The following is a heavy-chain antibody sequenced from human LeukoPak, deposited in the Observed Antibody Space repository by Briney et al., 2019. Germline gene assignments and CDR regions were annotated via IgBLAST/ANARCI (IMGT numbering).Heavy chain of an antibody. D-gene: IGHD2-2*01. CDR1: GGSISSGGYY. Sequence: SETLSLTCTVSGGSISSGGYYWSWIRQHPGKGLEWIGYIYYSGSTYYNPSLKSRVTISVDTSKNQFSLKLSSVTAADTAVYYCARGVVVPAAINYWGQGTLVTVSS. CDR2: IYYSGST. V-gene: IGHV4-31*03. CDR3: ARGVVVPAAINY. J-gene: IGHJ4*02.